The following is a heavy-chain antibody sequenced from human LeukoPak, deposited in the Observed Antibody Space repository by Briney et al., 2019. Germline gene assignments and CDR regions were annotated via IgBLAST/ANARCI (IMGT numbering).Heavy chain of an antibody. CDR2: ISAYNGNT. J-gene: IGHJ4*02. CDR1: GYTFTSYG. CDR3: ARWGPHVEMATISRDLDY. Sequence: ASVKVSCKASGYTFTSYGISWVRQAPGQGLEWMGWISAYNGNTNYAQKLQGRVTMTTDTSTSTAYMELRSLRSDDTAVYYCARWGPHVEMATISRDLDYWGQGTLVTVSS. D-gene: IGHD5-24*01. V-gene: IGHV1-18*01.